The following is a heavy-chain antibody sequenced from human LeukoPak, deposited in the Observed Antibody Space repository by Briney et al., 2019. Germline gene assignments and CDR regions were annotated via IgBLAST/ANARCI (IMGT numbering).Heavy chain of an antibody. D-gene: IGHD6-13*01. J-gene: IGHJ4*02. CDR2: IYASGST. CDR3: ARVKGSSSSFYDY. Sequence: SQTLSLTCTVSGGSISSGGYYWSWIRQPAGKGLESIGRIYASGSTNYNPSLKSRVTMSVDTSKNQFSPKLSSVTAADTAVYYCARVKGSSSSFYDYWGQGTLVTVSS. CDR1: GGSISSGGYY. V-gene: IGHV4-61*02.